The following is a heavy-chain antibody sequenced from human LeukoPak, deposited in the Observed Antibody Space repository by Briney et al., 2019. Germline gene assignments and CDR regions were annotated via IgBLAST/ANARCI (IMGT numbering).Heavy chain of an antibody. CDR2: IIPILGIA. CDR1: GGTFSSYT. V-gene: IGHV1-69*04. CDR3: ARDQGLNPPHTSPLNWFDP. D-gene: IGHD2-2*01. Sequence: ASVKVSCKASGGTFSSYTISWVRQAPGRGLEWMGRIIPILGIANYAQKFQGRVTITADKSTSTAYMELSSLRSEDPAVYYCARDQGLNPPHTSPLNWFDPWGQGTLVTVSS. J-gene: IGHJ5*02.